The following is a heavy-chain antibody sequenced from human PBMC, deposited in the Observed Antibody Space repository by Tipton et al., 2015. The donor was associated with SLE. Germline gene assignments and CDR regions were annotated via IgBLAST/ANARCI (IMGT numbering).Heavy chain of an antibody. CDR3: ARGGSGLLWFGEPYQY. V-gene: IGHV3-21*04. J-gene: IGHJ4*02. D-gene: IGHD3-10*01. Sequence: GSLRLSCAASGFTFSSYSMNWVRQAPGKGLEWVSSISSSSSYIYYADSVKGRFTISRDNAKNSLYLQMNSLSAEDTAVYYCARGGSGLLWFGEPYQYWGQGTLVTVPS. CDR2: ISSSSSYI. CDR1: GFTFSSYS.